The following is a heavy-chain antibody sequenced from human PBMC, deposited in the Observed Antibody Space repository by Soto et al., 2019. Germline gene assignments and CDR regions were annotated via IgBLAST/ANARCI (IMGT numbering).Heavy chain of an antibody. CDR1: GGTFSSYT. J-gene: IGHJ5*02. Sequence: QVQLVQSGAEVKKPGSSVKVSCKASGGTFSSYTISWVRQAPGQGLEWMGRIIPILGIANYAQKFQGRVKITADKSTSTAYMELSSLRSEDTAVYYCARGDEGNWFDPWGQGTLVTVSS. CDR3: ARGDEGNWFDP. D-gene: IGHD3-10*01. V-gene: IGHV1-69*02. CDR2: IIPILGIA.